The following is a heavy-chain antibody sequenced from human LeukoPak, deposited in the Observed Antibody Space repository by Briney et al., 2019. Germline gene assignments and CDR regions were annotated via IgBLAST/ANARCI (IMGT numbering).Heavy chain of an antibody. J-gene: IGHJ4*02. D-gene: IGHD3-10*01. CDR3: AGGYYYSGTYYLSFFDY. CDR2: INQDDSQI. Sequence: PGGSLRLSCAASGFTFNKYWLTWVRQAPGKGLEWVANINQDDSQIYYLESVEGRFTITRDNAKNSLHLQMNYLRAEDMAVYYCAGGYYYSGTYYLSFFDYWGQGTLVTVSS. CDR1: GFTFNKYW. V-gene: IGHV3-7*01.